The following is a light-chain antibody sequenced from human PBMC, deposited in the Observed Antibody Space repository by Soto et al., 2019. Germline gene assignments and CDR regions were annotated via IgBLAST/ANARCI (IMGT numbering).Light chain of an antibody. CDR1: KSDIGDNT. J-gene: IGLJ3*02. Sequence: QSVLTQPPSVSGTPGQRVTISCSGGKSDIGDNTVYWFQQLPGTAPRLLIYTNNQRPSGVPDRFSGSKSGTSASLAISGLQSDDEADYYCATWDDSLNVCVFGGGTKLTVL. CDR2: TNN. V-gene: IGLV1-44*01. CDR3: ATWDDSLNVCV.